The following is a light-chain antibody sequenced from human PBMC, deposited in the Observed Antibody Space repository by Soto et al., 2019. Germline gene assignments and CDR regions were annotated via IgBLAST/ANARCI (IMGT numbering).Light chain of an antibody. CDR3: SSYTSSSTPGVV. CDR2: DVS. Sequence: QSVLTQPASVSGSPGQSITISCTGTSSDVGGYNYVSWYQQHPGKAPKLMIYDVSNRPSGVSNRFPGSKSGNTASLTISGLQAEDEADYYCSSYTSSSTPGVVFGGGSQLTVL. V-gene: IGLV2-14*01. CDR1: SSDVGGYNY. J-gene: IGLJ2*01.